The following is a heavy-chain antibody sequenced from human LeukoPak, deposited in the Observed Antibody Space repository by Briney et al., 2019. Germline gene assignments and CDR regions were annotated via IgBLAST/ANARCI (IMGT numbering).Heavy chain of an antibody. V-gene: IGHV3-11*01. D-gene: IGHD2-8*01. CDR3: AKGHTYGII. J-gene: IGHJ4*02. Sequence: PGGSLRLSCAASGFTFSDYYMSWIRQTPGKGPEWVSYISGSGTTMEYAKSVKGRFTISRDNAKDSLYLQMNSLEAEDTAVYYCAKGHTYGIIWGQGTLVSVSS. CDR1: GFTFSDYY. CDR2: ISGSGTTM.